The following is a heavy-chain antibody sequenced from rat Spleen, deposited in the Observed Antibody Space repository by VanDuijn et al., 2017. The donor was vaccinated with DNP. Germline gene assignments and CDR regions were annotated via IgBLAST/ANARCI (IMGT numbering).Heavy chain of an antibody. CDR1: GFTFNNYG. V-gene: IGHV5-29*01. CDR2: ISYDGSNT. CDR3: AKHDGTEGIDFDY. D-gene: IGHD1-11*01. J-gene: IGHJ2*01. Sequence: EVQLVESGGGLVQPGRSLKLSCAASGFTFNNYGMAWVRQAPTKGLEWVATISYDGSNTYYREFVKGRFTISRDNAKSSLSLQMDSLRSEDTATYYCAKHDGTEGIDFDYWGQGVMVTVSS.